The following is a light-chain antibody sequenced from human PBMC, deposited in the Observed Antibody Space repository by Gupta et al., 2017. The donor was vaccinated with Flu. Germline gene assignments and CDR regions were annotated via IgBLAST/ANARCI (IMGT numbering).Light chain of an antibody. Sequence: SLTNTSTGTSSDVGGYHYVYCHQQPPAKAPHLMIYDVSSRPAGVSYRFSGSEAGNTASLTISAHQAGDDADYYDNSYTSSSTLVFGGGTKLTVL. CDR1: SSDVGGYHY. V-gene: IGLV2-14*04. J-gene: IGLJ2*01. CDR2: DVS. CDR3: NSYTSSSTLV.